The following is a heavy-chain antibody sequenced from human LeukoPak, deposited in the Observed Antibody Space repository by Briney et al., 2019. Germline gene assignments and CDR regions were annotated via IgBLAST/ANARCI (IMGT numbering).Heavy chain of an antibody. CDR2: INRDGSRT. V-gene: IGHV3-74*01. CDR3: AKRGDGGHKSLEY. J-gene: IGHJ4*02. D-gene: IGHD3-16*01. Sequence: PGGSLRLSCAASGFTFSNHWVHWVRQAPGKGLMWVSRINRDGSRTDYADSVKGRFTISRDDDKNTLYLQVNSLRAEDTAVYYCAKRGDGGHKSLEYWGQGTLVIVSS. CDR1: GFTFSNHW.